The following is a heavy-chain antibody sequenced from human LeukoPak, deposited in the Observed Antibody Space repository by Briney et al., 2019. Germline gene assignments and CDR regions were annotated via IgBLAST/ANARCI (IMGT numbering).Heavy chain of an antibody. V-gene: IGHV1-46*01. D-gene: IGHD3-16*01. CDR1: CYTFTSYH. CDR2: IKPSGGST. J-gene: IGHJ3*02. CDR3: ARFRGSRLHPFDI. Sequence: ASVKASCKASCYTFTSYHMHWERQAPGQGLEWIGIIKPSGGSTSYAQKFQGRVTITRDTSTSTVYMKLSSLRSEDTSVYYCARFRGSRLHPFDIWGKGTMVTV.